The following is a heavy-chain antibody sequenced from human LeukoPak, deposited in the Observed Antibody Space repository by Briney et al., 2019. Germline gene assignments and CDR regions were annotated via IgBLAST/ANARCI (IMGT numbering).Heavy chain of an antibody. CDR3: ARVWELGWNWFDP. V-gene: IGHV1-18*01. CDR1: SYTFTNYA. CDR2: ISAYNGNT. J-gene: IGHJ5*02. D-gene: IGHD1-26*01. Sequence: GASVKVSCKASSYTFTNYAFTWVRQAPGQGLEWMGWISAYNGNTNYAQKLQGRVTMTTDTSTSTAYMELRSLRSDDTAVYYCARVWELGWNWFDPWGQGTLVTVSS.